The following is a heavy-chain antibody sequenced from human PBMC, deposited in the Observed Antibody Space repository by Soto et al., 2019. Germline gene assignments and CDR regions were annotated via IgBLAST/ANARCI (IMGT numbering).Heavy chain of an antibody. CDR2: IYPGDSDT. Sequence: GESLKISCNGSGYIFTSYWIGWVRQMPGKGLEWMGIIYPGDSDTRYSPSFQGQITISADKSISTAYLQWSSLKASDTAMYYCASHTATYYYDSSGYYSPHDAFDIWGQGTMVTVSS. D-gene: IGHD3-22*01. V-gene: IGHV5-51*01. CDR1: GYIFTSYW. CDR3: ASHTATYYYDSSGYYSPHDAFDI. J-gene: IGHJ3*02.